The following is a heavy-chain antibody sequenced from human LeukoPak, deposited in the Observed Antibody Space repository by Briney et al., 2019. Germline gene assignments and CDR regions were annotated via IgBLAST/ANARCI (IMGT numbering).Heavy chain of an antibody. CDR1: GYTLTELS. V-gene: IGHV1-24*01. CDR3: ATFWSGYYYFDY. CDR2: FDPEDGET. J-gene: IGHJ4*02. Sequence: ASVKVSCKVSGYTLTELSMHWVRQAPGKGLEWMGGFDPEDGETIYAQKFQGRVTMTEDTSTDTAYMELSSLRSEDTAVYYCATFWSGYYYFDYWGQGTLVTVSS. D-gene: IGHD3-3*01.